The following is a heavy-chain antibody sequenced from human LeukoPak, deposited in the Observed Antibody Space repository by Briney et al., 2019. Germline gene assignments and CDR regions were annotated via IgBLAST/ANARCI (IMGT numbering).Heavy chain of an antibody. CDR1: GGSISSYY. Sequence: SETLSLTCTVSGGSISSYYWSWIRQPPGKGLEWIGYIYYSGSTNYIPSLKSRVTISVDTSKNQFSMKLSSVTAADTAVYYCARVVRAISWFDPWGQGTLVTVSS. J-gene: IGHJ5*02. V-gene: IGHV4-59*12. CDR2: IYYSGST. CDR3: ARVVRAISWFDP. D-gene: IGHD3-10*01.